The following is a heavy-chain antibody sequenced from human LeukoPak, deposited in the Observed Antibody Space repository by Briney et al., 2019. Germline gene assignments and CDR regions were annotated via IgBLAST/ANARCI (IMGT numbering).Heavy chain of an antibody. CDR3: ARGGFSGYVQGFYYYMDV. CDR1: GGTFSSYA. J-gene: IGHJ6*03. Sequence: SVKVSCKASGGTFSSYAFNWVRQAPGQGLEWMGGIIPVFGPANYAQKFQGRVTITADKSTSTAYMELNSLRSEDTAVYSCARGGFSGYVQGFYYYMDVWGKGTTVTVSS. D-gene: IGHD5-12*01. V-gene: IGHV1-69*06. CDR2: IIPVFGPA.